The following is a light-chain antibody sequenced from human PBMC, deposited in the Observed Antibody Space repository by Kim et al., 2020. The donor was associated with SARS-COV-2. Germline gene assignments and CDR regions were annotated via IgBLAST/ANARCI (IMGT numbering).Light chain of an antibody. J-gene: IGLJ2*01. Sequence: QLVLTQSPSASASLGASVKLTCTLSSGHSSYAIAWHQQQPEKGPRYLMRLNSDGTHSKADGIPDRFSLSSSGAERYLTISSLQSEDEADYYCQTWDTVTVIFGGGTQLTVL. CDR1: SGHSSYA. V-gene: IGLV4-69*01. CDR3: QTWDTVTVI. CDR2: LNSDGTH.